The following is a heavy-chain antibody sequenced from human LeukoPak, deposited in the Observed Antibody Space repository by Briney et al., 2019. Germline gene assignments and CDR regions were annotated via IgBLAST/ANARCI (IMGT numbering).Heavy chain of an antibody. J-gene: IGHJ3*02. D-gene: IGHD6-19*01. Sequence: GGSLRLSCAASGFTYSSYAMSWVRQAPGKGLEWVSAISGSGGSTYYADSVKGRFTISRDNAKNSLYLQMNSLRAEDTAVYYCAKGLYSSAHGAFDIWGQGTMVTVSS. CDR2: ISGSGGST. CDR3: AKGLYSSAHGAFDI. V-gene: IGHV3-23*01. CDR1: GFTYSSYA.